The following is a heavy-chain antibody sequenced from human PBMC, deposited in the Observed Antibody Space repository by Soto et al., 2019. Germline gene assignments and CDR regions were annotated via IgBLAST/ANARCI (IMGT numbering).Heavy chain of an antibody. CDR1: GFTLSDYY. V-gene: IGHV3-74*02. CDR2: VNSDGSYI. CDR3: VTGWSEY. D-gene: IGHD2-15*01. J-gene: IGHJ4*02. Sequence: EVQLVESGGGLVKPGGSLRLSCAASGFTLSDYYMNWVRQAPGKGLEWVSRVNSDGSYINYADSVKGRFTTSRDNAKNMLYLQMHSLRVEDTALYYCVTGWSEYWGQGTLVTVSS.